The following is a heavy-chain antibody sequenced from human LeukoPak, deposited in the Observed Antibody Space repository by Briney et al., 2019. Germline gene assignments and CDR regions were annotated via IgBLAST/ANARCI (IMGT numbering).Heavy chain of an antibody. V-gene: IGHV3-30-3*01. J-gene: IGHJ3*02. CDR3: ARTYFYGAGSAPGAFDI. CDR2: IAYDGSNE. CDR1: GFTFNDYA. Sequence: PGGSLRLSCAASGFTFNDYAMHWVRQAPGKGLEWVAVIAYDGSNEYYADSVKGRFTISRDNSKNTLSLQMNSLRAEDTAVYYCARTYFYGAGSAPGAFDIWGQGTMVTVSS. D-gene: IGHD3-10*01.